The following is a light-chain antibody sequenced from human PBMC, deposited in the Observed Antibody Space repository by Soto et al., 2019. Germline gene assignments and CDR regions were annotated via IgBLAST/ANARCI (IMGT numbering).Light chain of an antibody. CDR1: SSDVGGYNY. CDR3: CSYAGSYTSF. Sequence: QPVLTQPRSVSGSPGQSVTISCTGTSSDVGGYNYVSWYQQDPGKAPKLMIYDVSKRPSGVPDRFSGSKSGNTASLTISGLQAEDEADYYCCSYAGSYTSFFGTGTKLTVL. CDR2: DVS. J-gene: IGLJ1*01. V-gene: IGLV2-11*01.